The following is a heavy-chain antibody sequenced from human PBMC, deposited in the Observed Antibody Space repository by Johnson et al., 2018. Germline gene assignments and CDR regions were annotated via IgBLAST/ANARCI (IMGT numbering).Heavy chain of an antibody. J-gene: IGHJ3*02. Sequence: QVQLVQSGGGVVQPGRSLRLSCAASGFTFSSYGMHWVRQVPGKGLAWVAVISYDGNNQYYADSVKGRFTISKDNAKNTLHLQMNSLRAEDMATYYCTRDWNNAYDIWGQGTMVAVSS. CDR2: ISYDGNNQ. CDR3: TRDWNNAYDI. D-gene: IGHD1-1*01. CDR1: GFTFSSYG. V-gene: IGHV3-30*03.